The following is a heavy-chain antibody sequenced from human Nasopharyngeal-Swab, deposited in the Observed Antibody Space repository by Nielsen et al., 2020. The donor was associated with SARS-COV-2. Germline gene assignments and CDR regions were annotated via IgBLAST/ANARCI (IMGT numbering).Heavy chain of an antibody. CDR1: AYTFTSYY. CDR2: ISTNGGGA. CDR3: ARGIGYHEFWSGYIDY. J-gene: IGHJ4*02. Sequence: ASVKVSCNASAYTFTSYYIHWVRQAPGEGLEWMGVISTNGGGARYAQKFQGRVTMTSDASTSTDYMELSSLRSEDTAVYYCARGIGYHEFWSGYIDYWGQGTLVTVSS. D-gene: IGHD3-3*01. V-gene: IGHV1-46*01.